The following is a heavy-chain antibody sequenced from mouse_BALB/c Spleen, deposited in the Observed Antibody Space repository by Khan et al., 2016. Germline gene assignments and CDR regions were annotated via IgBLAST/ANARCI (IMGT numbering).Heavy chain of an antibody. V-gene: IGHV1-87*01. Sequence: QVQLKESGAELARPGASVKLSCKASGYTFTSYWMQWVKQRPGQGLQWIGTIYPGDGDTRYTQKFKGKDTLTADKSSSTAYMQLSSLASEDSAVYCCARGGYGNYVFAYWGQGTLVTVSA. J-gene: IGHJ3*01. CDR1: GYTFTSYW. CDR3: ARGGYGNYVFAY. D-gene: IGHD2-1*01. CDR2: IYPGDGDT.